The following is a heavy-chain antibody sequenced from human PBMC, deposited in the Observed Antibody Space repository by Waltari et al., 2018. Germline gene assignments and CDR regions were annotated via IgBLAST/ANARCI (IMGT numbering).Heavy chain of an antibody. CDR2: IYYSGST. D-gene: IGHD4-17*01. J-gene: IGHJ5*02. CDR3: ARDYGDYLGWFDP. V-gene: IGHV4-59*11. CDR1: GGSISSHY. Sequence: QVQLQESGPGLVKPSETLSLTCPVSGGSISSHYWSWIRQPPGKGLEWIGYIYYSGSTNYNPSHTSRVTRAVDTSKNQFSLKLSSVTAADTAVYYCARDYGDYLGWFDPWGQGTLVTVSS.